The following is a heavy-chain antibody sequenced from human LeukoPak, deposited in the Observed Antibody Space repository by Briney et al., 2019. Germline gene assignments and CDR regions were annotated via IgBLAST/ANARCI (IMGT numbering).Heavy chain of an antibody. D-gene: IGHD6-19*01. J-gene: IGHJ4*02. CDR1: EFTFSYYW. CDR3: ARDGSNGIDY. CDR2: ISSDGGST. Sequence: GGSLRLSCAASEFTFSYYWMYWVRQGPGKGMVAVSRISSDGGSTTYADSVKGRFTISRDNAKNTLYLQMHSLRAEDTGIYYCARDGSNGIDYWGQGTLVTVSS. V-gene: IGHV3-74*01.